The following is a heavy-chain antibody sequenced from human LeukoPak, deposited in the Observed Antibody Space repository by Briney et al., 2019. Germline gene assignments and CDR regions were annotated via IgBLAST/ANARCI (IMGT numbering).Heavy chain of an antibody. D-gene: IGHD1-26*01. CDR1: VGSISCGGYY. V-gene: IGHV4-31*03. CDR2: IYYSGST. CDR3: ARSIVGATFVDY. J-gene: IGHJ4*02. Sequence: SETLSLTCTVSVGSISCGGYYWSWIRQHPGKGLEWIGYIYYSGSTYYNPSLKSRVTISVDTSKNQFSLKLSSVTAADTAVYYCARSIVGATFVDYWGQGTLVTVSS.